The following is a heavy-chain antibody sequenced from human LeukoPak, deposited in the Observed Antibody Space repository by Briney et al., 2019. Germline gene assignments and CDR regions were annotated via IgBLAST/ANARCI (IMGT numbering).Heavy chain of an antibody. CDR1: GYTFTSYG. V-gene: IGHV1-18*01. D-gene: IGHD3-10*01. Sequence: RASVKVSFKASGYTFTSYGFSWVRQAPGQGLEWMRWISAYNGNTNYAQKFQGRVTMTTDTSTSTAYMELRSLRYDDTAVYYCARDYGSRHNWFDSWGQGTLVTVSS. CDR3: ARDYGSRHNWFDS. J-gene: IGHJ5*01. CDR2: ISAYNGNT.